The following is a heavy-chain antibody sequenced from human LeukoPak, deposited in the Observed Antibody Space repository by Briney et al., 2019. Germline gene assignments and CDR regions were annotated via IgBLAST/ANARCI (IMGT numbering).Heavy chain of an antibody. V-gene: IGHV4-61*02. CDR3: ASDGGSYRNWFDP. CDR2: IYTSGST. J-gene: IGHJ5*02. CDR1: GGSISSGSYY. Sequence: SETLSLTCTVSGGSISSGSYYWSWIRQPAGQGLEWIGRIYTSGSTNYNPSLKSRVTISVDTSKNQFSLKLSSVTAADTAVYYCASDGGSYRNWFDPWGQGTLVTVSS. D-gene: IGHD1-26*01.